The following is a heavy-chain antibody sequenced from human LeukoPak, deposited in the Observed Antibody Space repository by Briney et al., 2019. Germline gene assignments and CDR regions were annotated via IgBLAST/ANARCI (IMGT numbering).Heavy chain of an antibody. J-gene: IGHJ6*02. CDR3: ARDPGGSYYYYGMDV. CDR1: GFTFNTFT. Sequence: GGSLRLSCAASGFTFNTFTMNWVRRAPGKGLEWVSSITSSSSYIYYADLVKGRFTISRDNTKKSLYLEMNSLRAEDTAVYYCARDPGGSYYYYGMDVWARGPRSPSP. CDR2: ITSSSSYI. V-gene: IGHV3-21*01. D-gene: IGHD1-26*01.